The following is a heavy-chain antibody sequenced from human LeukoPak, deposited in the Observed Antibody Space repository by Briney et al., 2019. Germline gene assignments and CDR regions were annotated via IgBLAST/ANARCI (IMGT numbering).Heavy chain of an antibody. CDR2: ISGSGDTT. CDR1: GFTFSGHG. D-gene: IGHD2-2*01. V-gene: IGHV3-23*01. J-gene: IGHJ5*02. CDR3: ARLRTQVGSTSQEGWFDP. Sequence: GGSLRLSCAASGFTFSGHGMRWVRQAPGKGLEWVSAISGSGDTTYHADSVKGRFTISRDNSKNTLYLQMNSLRPEDTAVYFCARLRTQVGSTSQEGWFDPWGQGTLVTVSS.